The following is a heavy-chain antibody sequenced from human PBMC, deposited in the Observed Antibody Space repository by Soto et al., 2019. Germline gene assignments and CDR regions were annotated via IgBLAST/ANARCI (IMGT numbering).Heavy chain of an antibody. D-gene: IGHD1-1*01. V-gene: IGHV3-30*03. J-gene: IGHJ5*02. CDR3: ARGVGNNWNYIWFDP. Sequence: GGSLRLSCAASGFTFSTYAMHWVRQAPGKGLEWVAGASYDGNDKDYADSVKGRFTISRDNSKNTLYLQMSSLRVDDTAVYYCARGVGNNWNYIWFDPWGQGTLVTVSS. CDR1: GFTFSTYA. CDR2: ASYDGNDK.